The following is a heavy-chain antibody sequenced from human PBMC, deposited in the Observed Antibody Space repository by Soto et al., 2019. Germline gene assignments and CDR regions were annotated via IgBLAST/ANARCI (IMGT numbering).Heavy chain of an antibody. CDR1: GYTFITYG. Sequence: QVQLVQSGDEMKKPGASVKVSCKASGYTFITYGISWVRQAPGQGLEWMGWISPKIGNANYAQKLQGRVTMTTDTSTSTAYMELRSLTSDDTAVYYCARDSPLTYGANRASDYWGQGTLVSVSS. CDR3: ARDSPLTYGANRASDY. CDR2: ISPKIGNA. J-gene: IGHJ4*02. V-gene: IGHV1-18*01. D-gene: IGHD4-17*01.